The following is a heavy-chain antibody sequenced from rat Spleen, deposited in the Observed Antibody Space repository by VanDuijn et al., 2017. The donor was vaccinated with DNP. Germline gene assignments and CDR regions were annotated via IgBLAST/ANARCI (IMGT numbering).Heavy chain of an antibody. CDR3: ARHWDYFDY. CDR1: GFTFSDYN. V-gene: IGHV5S10*01. CDR2: ITYDGSKT. J-gene: IGHJ2*01. Sequence: EVQLVESGGGLVQSGRSLKVSCAASGFTFSDYNMAWVRQAPKESLEWVATITYDGSKTYYRDSVKGRFTISRDNAKSTLYLQMDSLRSEDTATYYCARHWDYFDYWGQGVMVTVSS.